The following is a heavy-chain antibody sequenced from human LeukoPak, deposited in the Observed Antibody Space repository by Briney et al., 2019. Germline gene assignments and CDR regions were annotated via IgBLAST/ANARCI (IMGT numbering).Heavy chain of an antibody. Sequence: GGSLRLSCAASGFSVSTNYMGWVRQAPGKGLEWVSVIYSDGSTHYAESVKGRLTIPRDNSKNTLYLQMNSLRAEDTAVYYCARDGGVPDPWGQGTLVTVSS. V-gene: IGHV3-66*02. CDR3: ARDGGVPDP. J-gene: IGHJ5*02. CDR2: IYSDGST. D-gene: IGHD2-8*02. CDR1: GFSVSTNY.